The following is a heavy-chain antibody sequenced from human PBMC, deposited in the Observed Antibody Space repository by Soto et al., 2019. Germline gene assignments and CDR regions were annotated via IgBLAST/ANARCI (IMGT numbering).Heavy chain of an antibody. Sequence: SETLSLTCTVSNGSIDKTSYYWGWIRQPPGKGLEWIGRIYYSGITYSNPSLKSRVTVSVDTSKNQFSLKLSSVTAADTAVYYCARVSMVRGVIINRKGRYYFDYWGQGTLVTVSS. CDR3: ARVSMVRGVIINRKGRYYFDY. D-gene: IGHD3-10*01. CDR2: IYYSGIT. J-gene: IGHJ4*02. CDR1: NGSIDKTSYY. V-gene: IGHV4-39*07.